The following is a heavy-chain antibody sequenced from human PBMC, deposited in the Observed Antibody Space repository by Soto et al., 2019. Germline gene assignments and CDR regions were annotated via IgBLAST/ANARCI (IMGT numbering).Heavy chain of an antibody. CDR1: GGSISSDY. CDR3: ARAPYGSGTKPHYFDY. V-gene: IGHV4-59*01. D-gene: IGHD3-10*01. Sequence: QVQLQESGPGLVKPSETLSLTCTVSGGSISSDYWSWIRQPPGKGLEWIGFIYNSGSTNYNPSLTSRVTISMDTSRNHFALILSSVTAADTAVYYCARAPYGSGTKPHYFDYWGQGTLVTVSS. CDR2: IYNSGST. J-gene: IGHJ4*02.